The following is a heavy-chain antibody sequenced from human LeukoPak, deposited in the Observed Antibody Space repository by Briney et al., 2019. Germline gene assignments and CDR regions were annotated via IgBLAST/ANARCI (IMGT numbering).Heavy chain of an antibody. Sequence: ASVKVSCKASGYTFTGYYMHWVRQAPGQGLEWMGWINPNSGGTNYAQKFQGRVTMTRDTSISTAYMELSSLRSEDTAVYYCARGGKWLRLNWFDPWGQGALVTVSS. V-gene: IGHV1-2*02. CDR3: ARGGKWLRLNWFDP. J-gene: IGHJ5*02. CDR1: GYTFTGYY. CDR2: INPNSGGT. D-gene: IGHD5-12*01.